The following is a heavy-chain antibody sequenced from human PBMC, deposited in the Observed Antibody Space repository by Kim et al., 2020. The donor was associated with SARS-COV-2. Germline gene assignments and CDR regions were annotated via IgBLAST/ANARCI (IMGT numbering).Heavy chain of an antibody. CDR3: ARGGGRLPVDY. J-gene: IGHJ4*02. V-gene: IGHV4-30-2*01. D-gene: IGHD4-17*01. CDR2: T. Sequence: TYYNPSLKSRVTISVDRSKNQFSLKLSSVTAADTAVYYCARGGGRLPVDYWGQGTLVTVSS.